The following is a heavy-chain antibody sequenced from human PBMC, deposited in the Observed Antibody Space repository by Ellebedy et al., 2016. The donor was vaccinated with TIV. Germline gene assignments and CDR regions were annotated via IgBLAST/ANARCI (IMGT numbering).Heavy chain of an antibody. Sequence: SETLSLTCTVSGGSISSSSYYWVWFRQSPGTGLEWIGSIHYSGRTYYNPSLKSRVTISLDTSRNQFSLRLSSVSAADTAVYYCARGGGSYSDYWGQGILVTVSS. CDR2: IHYSGRT. V-gene: IGHV4-39*07. D-gene: IGHD1-26*01. CDR1: GGSISSSSYY. J-gene: IGHJ4*02. CDR3: ARGGGSYSDY.